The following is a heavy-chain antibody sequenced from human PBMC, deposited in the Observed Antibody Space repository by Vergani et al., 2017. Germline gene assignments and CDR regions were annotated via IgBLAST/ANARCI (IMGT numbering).Heavy chain of an antibody. CDR3: ARDSPVRGYYYYGMDV. CDR2: RKQDGSEK. D-gene: IGHD3-10*01. Sequence: EVQLVESGGGLVQPGGSLRLSCAASGFTFSSYWMSWVRQAPGKGLEWVANRKQDGSEKYYVDSVKGRFTISRDNAKNSLYLQMNSLRAEDTAVYYCARDSPVRGYYYYGMDVWGQGTTVTVSS. J-gene: IGHJ6*02. V-gene: IGHV3-7*01. CDR1: GFTFSSYW.